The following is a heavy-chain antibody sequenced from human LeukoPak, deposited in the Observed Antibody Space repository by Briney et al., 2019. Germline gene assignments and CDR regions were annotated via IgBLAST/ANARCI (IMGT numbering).Heavy chain of an antibody. D-gene: IGHD5-18*01. V-gene: IGHV3-9*01. J-gene: IGHJ4*02. CDR1: GFTFDDDA. Sequence: GGSLRLSCAASGFTFDDDAMHGGRQAPGKGLEGVSGISWNSGSIGYADSVKGRFPISRDNAKNSLYLQMNSLRAEDTALYYCPKDQFSSYGSFDYWGQGTLVTVSS. CDR3: PKDQFSSYGSFDY. CDR2: ISWNSGSI.